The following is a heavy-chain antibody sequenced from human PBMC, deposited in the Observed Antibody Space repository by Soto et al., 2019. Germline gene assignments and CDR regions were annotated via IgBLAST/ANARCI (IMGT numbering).Heavy chain of an antibody. V-gene: IGHV4-4*02. Sequence: QVQLHESGPGLVKPSGTLSLTCAVSSGSISSSNWWSWVRQPPGKGLEWIGEIYHSGSTNYNPSLKSRVTISVDKSKNQFSLKLSSVTAADTAVYYCARKEVDCSSTSCYVVFDYWGQGTLVTVSS. D-gene: IGHD2-2*01. CDR2: IYHSGST. J-gene: IGHJ4*02. CDR1: SGSISSSNW. CDR3: ARKEVDCSSTSCYVVFDY.